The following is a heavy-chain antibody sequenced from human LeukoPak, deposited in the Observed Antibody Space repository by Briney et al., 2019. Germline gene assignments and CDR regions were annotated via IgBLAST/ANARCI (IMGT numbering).Heavy chain of an antibody. CDR2: IKSKTDGGTT. D-gene: IGHD4-17*01. V-gene: IGHV3-15*01. CDR3: TTDPTTVTTTDY. Sequence: GGSLRLSCAASGFTFSNAWMSWVRQAPGKGLEWVDRIKSKTDGGTTDYAAPVKGRFTISRDDSKNTLYLQMNSLKTEDTAVYYCTTDPTTVTTTDYWGQGTLVTVSS. CDR1: GFTFSNAW. J-gene: IGHJ4*02.